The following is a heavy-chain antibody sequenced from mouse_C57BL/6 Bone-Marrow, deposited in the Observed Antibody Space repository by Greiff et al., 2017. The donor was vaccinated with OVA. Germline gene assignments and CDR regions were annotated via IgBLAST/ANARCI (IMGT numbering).Heavy chain of an antibody. V-gene: IGHV2-5*01. CDR3: AKSELPYV. CDR2: ICSGGST. D-gene: IGHD6-1*01. Sequence: VKLVESGPGLVQPSQSLSITCTVSGFSLTSYGVHWVRQSPGKGLEWLGVICSGGSTDYTAAFMSRLSITKDNTKSQVFFKMNSVQAADTAIYFCAKSELPYVWGPGTTVTVSS. J-gene: IGHJ1*01. CDR1: GFSLTSYG.